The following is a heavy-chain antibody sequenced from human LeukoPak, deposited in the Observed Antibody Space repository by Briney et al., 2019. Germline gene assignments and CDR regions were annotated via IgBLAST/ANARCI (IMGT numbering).Heavy chain of an antibody. CDR1: GYTFTSYG. J-gene: IGHJ5*02. CDR3: ARERGSSWFLRRFDP. V-gene: IGHV1-18*01. Sequence: ASVKVSCKASGYTFTSYGISWVRQAPGQGLEWMGWISAYNGDTNYAQKLQGRVTMTTDTSTSTAYMELRSLRSDDTAVYYCARERGSSWFLRRFDPWGQGTLVTVSS. D-gene: IGHD6-13*01. CDR2: ISAYNGDT.